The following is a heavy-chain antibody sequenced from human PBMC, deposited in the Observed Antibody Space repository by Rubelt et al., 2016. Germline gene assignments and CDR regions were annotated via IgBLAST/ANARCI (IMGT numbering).Heavy chain of an antibody. CDR3: ARSSSIRSAFDP. V-gene: IGHV1-3*01. CDR1: A. D-gene: IGHD6-13*01. CDR2: INAGNGNT. J-gene: IGHJ5*02. Sequence: AMHWVRQAPGQRLEWMGWINAGNGNTKYSQKFQGRVTITRDTSASTAYMELSSLRSEDTAVYYCARSSSIRSAFDPWGQGTLVTVSS.